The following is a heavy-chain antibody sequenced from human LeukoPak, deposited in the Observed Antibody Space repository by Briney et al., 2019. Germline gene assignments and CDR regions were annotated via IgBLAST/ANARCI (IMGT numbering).Heavy chain of an antibody. CDR2: ISWNSGSI. CDR3: AKDSGIQSFDY. V-gene: IGHV3-9*03. D-gene: IGHD5-18*01. CDR1: GFTFDDYA. J-gene: IGHJ4*02. Sequence: GGSLRLSCAASGFTFDDYAMHWVRQAPGKGLEWVSGISWNSGSIGYADSVKGRFTISRNNAKNSLYLQMNSLRAEDMALYYCAKDSGIQSFDYWGQGTLVTVSS.